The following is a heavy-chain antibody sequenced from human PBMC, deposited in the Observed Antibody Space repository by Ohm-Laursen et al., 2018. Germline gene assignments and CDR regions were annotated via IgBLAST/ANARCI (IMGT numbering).Heavy chain of an antibody. D-gene: IGHD6-13*01. Sequence: GTLSLTWAVSGYSIRSGYHWGWVRQPPGKGLEWVGSIHHGGSTHYKTSLKSRFTISADTPKNQFSLKLSSVTAADTAVYYCARIRGVVAAGTFDYWGQGTLVTVSS. J-gene: IGHJ4*02. CDR1: GYSIRSGYH. CDR3: ARIRGVVAAGTFDY. V-gene: IGHV4-38-2*01. CDR2: IHHGGST.